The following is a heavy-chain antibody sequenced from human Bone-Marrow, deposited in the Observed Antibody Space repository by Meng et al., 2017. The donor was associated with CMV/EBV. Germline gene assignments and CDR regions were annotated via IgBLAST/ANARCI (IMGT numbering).Heavy chain of an antibody. D-gene: IGHD3-3*01. CDR3: ARELILYYDFWRGYYTGGYYYYGKDV. CDR1: GYTFTSYG. J-gene: IGHJ6*02. CDR2: SSAYNGNT. V-gene: IGHV1-18*01. Sequence: ASVKVSCKASGYTFTSYGISWVRQAPGQGLEWMGWSSAYNGNTKYAQKLQGRVTMTRDTSTIKVYMELSSLRSEDTAVYYCARELILYYDFWRGYYTGGYYYYGKDVWGQGTTVTVSS.